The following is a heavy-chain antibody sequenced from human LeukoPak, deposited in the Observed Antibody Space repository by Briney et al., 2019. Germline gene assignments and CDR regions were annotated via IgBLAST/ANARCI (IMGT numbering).Heavy chain of an antibody. CDR3: AKDFYRRYFDSRGFYFDF. D-gene: IGHD3-22*01. V-gene: IGHV3-33*06. CDR2: IWFDGSTG. CDR1: GFTFSFYG. J-gene: IGHJ4*02. Sequence: GGSLRLSCAASGFTFSFYGMHWVRQAPGKGLEWVAVIWFDGSTGYYADSVKGRFTISRDNSKNTLYLQINSLRAEDAALYYCAKDFYRRYFDSRGFYFDFWGQGTLVTVSS.